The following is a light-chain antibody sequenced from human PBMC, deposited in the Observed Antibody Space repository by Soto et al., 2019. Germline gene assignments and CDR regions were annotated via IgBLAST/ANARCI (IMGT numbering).Light chain of an antibody. V-gene: IGKV3-20*01. CDR3: QHFGSSPPWT. CDR1: QSVSRSS. J-gene: IGKJ1*01. CDR2: AAS. Sequence: EIVLTQSPGTLSLSPGERATLSCRASQSVSRSSLAWYRQEPGQAPRLLIYAASSRATGIPDRFSGSGSGTDFTLTISRLEPEDFAVYYCQHFGSSPPWTFGQGTKVEIK.